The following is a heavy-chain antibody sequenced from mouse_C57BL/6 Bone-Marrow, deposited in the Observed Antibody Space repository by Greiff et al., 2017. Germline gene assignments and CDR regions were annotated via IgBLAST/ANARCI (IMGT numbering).Heavy chain of an antibody. J-gene: IGHJ2*01. Sequence: QVQLQQSGPELVKPGASVKISCKASGFAFSSSWMNWVRQRPGKGLEWIGRIYPGDGDTNYTGKLKGKATLTADKSSSTAYMQLSSLTSEDSAVYFCARLDWYVDFDYWGQGTTLTVSS. D-gene: IGHD2-14*01. V-gene: IGHV1-82*01. CDR1: GFAFSSSW. CDR3: ARLDWYVDFDY. CDR2: IYPGDGDT.